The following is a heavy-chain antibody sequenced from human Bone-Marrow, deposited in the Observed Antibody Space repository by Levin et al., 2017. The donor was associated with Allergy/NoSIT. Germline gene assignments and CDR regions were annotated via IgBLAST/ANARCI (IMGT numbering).Heavy chain of an antibody. V-gene: IGHV3-15*01. CDR1: GFTFSNAW. Sequence: GESLKISCAASGFTFSNAWMSWVRQAPGKGLEWVGRIKSKTDGGTTDYAAPVKGRFTISRDDSKNTLYLQMNSLKTEDTAVYYCTTVPLSRYYDFWSATYYFDYWGQGTLVTVSS. CDR2: IKSKTDGGTT. J-gene: IGHJ4*02. CDR3: TTVPLSRYYDFWSATYYFDY. D-gene: IGHD3-3*01.